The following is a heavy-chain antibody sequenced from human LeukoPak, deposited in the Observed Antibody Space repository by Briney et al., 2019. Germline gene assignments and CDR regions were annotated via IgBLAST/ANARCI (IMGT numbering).Heavy chain of an antibody. D-gene: IGHD4-17*01. CDR1: GGSISSYY. CDR3: ARERDGDYPDY. V-gene: IGHV4-59*01. CDR2: IYYSGST. Sequence: SETLSLTCTVAGGSISSYYWGWIRQPPGKGLEWVGYIYYSGSTYYNPSLKSLVTISVDTSKNQFSLKLSSVTAADKAVYYCARERDGDYPDYWGQGTLVTVSS. J-gene: IGHJ4*02.